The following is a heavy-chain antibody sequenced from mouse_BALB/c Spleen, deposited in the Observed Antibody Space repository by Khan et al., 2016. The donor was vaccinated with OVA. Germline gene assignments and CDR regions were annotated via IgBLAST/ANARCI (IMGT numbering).Heavy chain of an antibody. V-gene: IGHV1-7*01. CDR2: INHSTGYT. Sequence: LQESGAELAKPGASVKMSCQASGYTFTPYWMHWLNQRLGRRLEWIGDINHSTGYTEYKQKFKNKAPLTTDTSSSTAYMQLSSLTFEDSAVKYCTRRGLKGIIAYWGQGTLVTVSA. J-gene: IGHJ3*01. CDR1: GYTFTPYW. CDR3: TRRGLKGIIAY.